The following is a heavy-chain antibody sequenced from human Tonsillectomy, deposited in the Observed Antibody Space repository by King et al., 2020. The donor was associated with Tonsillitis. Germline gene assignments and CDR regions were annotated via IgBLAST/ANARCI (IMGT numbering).Heavy chain of an antibody. Sequence: VQLVESGGGLVQPGGSLRLSCAASGFTFSSYWMSWVRQAPGKGLEWVANIKQDVSEKYYVDSVKGRFTISRDNAKNSLYLQMNSLRAEDTAVYYCARDPDYYGSGTRTGSNWFDPWGQGTLVTVSS. J-gene: IGHJ5*02. D-gene: IGHD3-10*01. CDR2: IKQDVSEK. V-gene: IGHV3-7*01. CDR3: ARDPDYYGSGTRTGSNWFDP. CDR1: GFTFSSYW.